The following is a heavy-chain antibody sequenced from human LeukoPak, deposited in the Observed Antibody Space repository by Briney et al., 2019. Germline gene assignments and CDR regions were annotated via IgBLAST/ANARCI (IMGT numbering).Heavy chain of an antibody. Sequence: SETLSLTCTVSGGSISSYYWSWIRQPPGKGLEWIGYIYYSGSTNYNPSLKSRVTISVDRSKNQFSLKLSSVTAADTAVYYCARGGYGSGSYSDYWGQGTLVTVSS. CDR2: IYYSGST. J-gene: IGHJ4*02. CDR3: ARGGYGSGSYSDY. D-gene: IGHD3-10*01. V-gene: IGHV4-59*12. CDR1: GGSISSYY.